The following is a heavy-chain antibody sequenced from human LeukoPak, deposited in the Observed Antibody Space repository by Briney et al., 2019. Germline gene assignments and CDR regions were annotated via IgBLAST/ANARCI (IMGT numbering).Heavy chain of an antibody. CDR1: GYTFTSYY. J-gene: IGHJ5*02. Sequence: ASVKVSCKASGYTFTSYYMHWVRQAPGQGLEWMGIINPSGGSTSYAQKFQGRVTMTRNTSISTAYMELSSLRSEDTAVYYCARGLVTMVRGVIIWFDPWGQGTLVTVSS. D-gene: IGHD3-10*01. V-gene: IGHV1-46*01. CDR2: INPSGGST. CDR3: ARGLVTMVRGVIIWFDP.